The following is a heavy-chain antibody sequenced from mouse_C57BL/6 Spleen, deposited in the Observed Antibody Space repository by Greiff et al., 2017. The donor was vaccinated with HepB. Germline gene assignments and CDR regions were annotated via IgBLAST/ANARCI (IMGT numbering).Heavy chain of an antibody. J-gene: IGHJ2*01. CDR3: ARERSYGDFDY. Sequence: EVKVVESGGGLVKPGGSLKLSCAASGFTFSSYAMSWVRQTPEKRLEWVATISDGGSYTYYPDNVKGRFTISRDNAKNNLYLQMSHLKSEDTAMYYCARERSYGDFDYWGQGTTLTVSS. CDR2: ISDGGSYT. CDR1: GFTFSSYA. V-gene: IGHV5-4*01. D-gene: IGHD1-1*02.